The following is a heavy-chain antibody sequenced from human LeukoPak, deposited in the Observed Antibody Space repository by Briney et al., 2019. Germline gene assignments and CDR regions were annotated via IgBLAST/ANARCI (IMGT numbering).Heavy chain of an antibody. Sequence: GGSLRLSCTASGLTLGGHDMHWVRQTTGDGLEWVAAVSAGHHAFYAGFVRGRFTVSREDAKNSLFLQMNSLRAGDTATYYCVREARGYHYTYFDYWGQGSLVTVSS. CDR2: VSAGHHA. CDR1: GLTLGGHD. J-gene: IGHJ4*02. D-gene: IGHD5-18*01. V-gene: IGHV3-13*01. CDR3: VREARGYHYTYFDY.